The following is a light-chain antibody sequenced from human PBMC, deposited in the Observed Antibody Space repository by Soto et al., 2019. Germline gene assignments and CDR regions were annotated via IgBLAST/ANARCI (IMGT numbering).Light chain of an antibody. CDR1: QGISSA. Sequence: AVQLTQSPSSLSASVGDRVTITCRANQGISSALAWYQHKPGKAPKLLISHASSLESGDPSRFSGSGSGTDFTLTISSLQPEDFATYHCQQFNTYPTFGGGTKVEIK. J-gene: IGKJ4*01. CDR2: HAS. CDR3: QQFNTYPT. V-gene: IGKV1-13*02.